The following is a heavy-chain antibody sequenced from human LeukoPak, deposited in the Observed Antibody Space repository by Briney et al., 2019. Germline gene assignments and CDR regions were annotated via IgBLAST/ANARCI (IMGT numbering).Heavy chain of an antibody. D-gene: IGHD5-12*01. CDR3: AKGYRAYDSRFLFDY. J-gene: IGHJ4*02. Sequence: GESLRLSCAASGFTFSSYDMHWVRQAPAKGLEWVAFIRYDGSNKYYADSLKGRFTISRDNSNNTLYLQMNSLRAEDTAVYYCAKGYRAYDSRFLFDYCGLGTLVTVSS. CDR1: GFTFSSYD. CDR2: IRYDGSNK. V-gene: IGHV3-30*02.